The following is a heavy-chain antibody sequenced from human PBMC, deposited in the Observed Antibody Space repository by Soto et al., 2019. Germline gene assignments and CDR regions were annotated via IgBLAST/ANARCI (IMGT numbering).Heavy chain of an antibody. D-gene: IGHD2-15*01. V-gene: IGHV5-10-1*01. J-gene: IGHJ5*02. Sequence: GESLKISCKGSGYSFTSYWITWVRQMPGKGLEWMGRIDPTDSYTDYSPSFQGHVTISADKSINTAYLQWSSLKASDTAMYYCGLVSTPPASWGQGTMVTV. CDR3: GLVSTPPAS. CDR1: GYSFTSYW. CDR2: IDPTDSYT.